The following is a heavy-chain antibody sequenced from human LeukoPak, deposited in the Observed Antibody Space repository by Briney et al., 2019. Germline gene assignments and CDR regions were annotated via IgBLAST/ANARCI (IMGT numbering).Heavy chain of an antibody. CDR2: IYYSGST. CDR3: ARWFRGYRDAFDI. Sequence: SETLSLTCTVSGGSISSSSYYWGWIRQPPGKGLEWIGSIYYSGSTYYNPSLKSRVTISVATSKNQFSLKLTSVTAADTAMYYCARWFRGYRDAFDIWGQGTLVTVSS. D-gene: IGHD5-18*01. V-gene: IGHV4-39*01. CDR1: GGSISSSSYY. J-gene: IGHJ3*02.